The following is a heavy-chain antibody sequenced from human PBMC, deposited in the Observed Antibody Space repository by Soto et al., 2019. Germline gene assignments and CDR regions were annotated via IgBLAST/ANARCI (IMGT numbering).Heavy chain of an antibody. CDR1: GFTCTSSA. Sequence: EVQLLESGGGLVQPGGSLRLSCAASGFTCTSSAMRWVRQAPGKGLDCVSIISGSGGKTYYADSVKGRFTISRDTSKNPLYLQMNSLRAEDTAGYYCAKAKYDMVNDYMDVWGTGTTVSVSS. D-gene: IGHD3-9*01. CDR2: ISGSGGKT. CDR3: AKAKYDMVNDYMDV. V-gene: IGHV3-23*01. J-gene: IGHJ6*03.